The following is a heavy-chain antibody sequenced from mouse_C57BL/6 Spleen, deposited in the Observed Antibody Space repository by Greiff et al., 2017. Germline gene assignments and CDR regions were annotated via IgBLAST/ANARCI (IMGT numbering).Heavy chain of an antibody. CDR1: GYTFTSYW. Sequence: QVQLQQPGAELVMPGASVKLSCKASGYTFTSYWMHWVKQRPGQGLEWIGEIDPSDSYTNYNQKFKGKSTLTVDKSSSTAYMQLSSLTSEDSAVYYCARDGNPLAYWGQGTLVTVSA. V-gene: IGHV1-69*01. D-gene: IGHD2-1*01. CDR2: IDPSDSYT. J-gene: IGHJ3*01. CDR3: ARDGNPLAY.